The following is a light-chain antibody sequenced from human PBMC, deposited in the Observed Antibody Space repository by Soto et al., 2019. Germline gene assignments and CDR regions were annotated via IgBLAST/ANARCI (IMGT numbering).Light chain of an antibody. CDR1: QGISSW. CDR2: DAS. Sequence: DIQLTQSPSSLSASVGDRVTITCGASQGISSWLAWYQQKPGKAPKLLIYDASSLESGVPSRFSGSGSGTEFTLTISSLQPDDFATYYCQQYNSYSGTFGQGTKVDIK. J-gene: IGKJ1*01. V-gene: IGKV1-5*01. CDR3: QQYNSYSGT.